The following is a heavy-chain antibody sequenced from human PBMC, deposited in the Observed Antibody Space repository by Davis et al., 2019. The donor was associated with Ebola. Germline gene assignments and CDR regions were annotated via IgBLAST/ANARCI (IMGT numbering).Heavy chain of an antibody. D-gene: IGHD3-22*01. CDR3: ARDRGLFWFDP. CDR2: INSDGSST. CDR1: GFPFSSYW. J-gene: IGHJ5*02. V-gene: IGHV3-74*01. Sequence: GESLKISCAASGFPFSSYWMHWVRQAPGKGLVWVSRINSDGSSTSYADSVKGRFTISRDNAQNSLYLQMNSLRAEDTALYYCARDRGLFWFDPWGQGTLVTVSS.